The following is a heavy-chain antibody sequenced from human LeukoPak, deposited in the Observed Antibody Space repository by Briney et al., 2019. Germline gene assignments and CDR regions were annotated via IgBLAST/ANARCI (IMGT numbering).Heavy chain of an antibody. Sequence: PGGSLRLSCAASGFTFRDYGMHWVRQAPDKGLEGVASIRNDGSDKYYEDSVKGRFAISRDNSKNTVHLQMDSLRAEDSAVYYCVKRGSGSYDVDYWGQGTLVTVSS. CDR2: IRNDGSDK. CDR1: GFTFRDYG. J-gene: IGHJ4*02. CDR3: VKRGSGSYDVDY. D-gene: IGHD1-26*01. V-gene: IGHV3-30*02.